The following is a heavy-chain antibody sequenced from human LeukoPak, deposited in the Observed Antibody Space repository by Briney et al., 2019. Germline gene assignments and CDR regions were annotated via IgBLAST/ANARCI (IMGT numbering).Heavy chain of an antibody. CDR1: GFTFSNYA. CDR2: ISGSGGKT. J-gene: IGHJ4*02. D-gene: IGHD2-2*01. CDR3: AKEGPAGGWPHDY. V-gene: IGHV3-23*01. Sequence: GGSRRLSCAASGFTFSNYAMSWVRQAPGKGLEWFSGISGSGGKTHYPESVKGRFTISRDNSKNTVYLQMNSLRAEDTAAYYCAKEGPAGGWPHDYWGQGILVTVSS.